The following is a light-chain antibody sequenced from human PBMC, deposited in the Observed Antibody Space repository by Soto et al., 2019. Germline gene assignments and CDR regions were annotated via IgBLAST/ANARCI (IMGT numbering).Light chain of an antibody. CDR3: GTWDSSLSAVV. V-gene: IGLV1-51*01. CDR1: SSNIGNNY. J-gene: IGLJ3*02. Sequence: QSVLTQPPSVSAAPGQTVTISCSGSSSNIGNNYAFWYQQLPGTAPKLLIYDNDKRPSGIPDRFSGSKSGTSATLGITGLQTGDEADYYCGTWDSSLSAVVFGGGTKLTVL. CDR2: DND.